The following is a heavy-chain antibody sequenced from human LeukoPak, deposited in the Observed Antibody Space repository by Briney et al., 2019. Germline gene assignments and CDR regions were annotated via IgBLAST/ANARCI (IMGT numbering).Heavy chain of an antibody. J-gene: IGHJ4*02. CDR3: AKFRGIPTTVTQD. V-gene: IGHV3-23*01. Sequence: PGGSLRLSCAASGFTFSNYAMGWVRQAPEKGLEWVSTSSGNGDNTYYADSVKGRFTISRDNSRNTLYLQMSGLRADDTAVYYCAKFRGIPTTVTQDWGQGTLVTVSS. CDR2: SSGNGDNT. CDR1: GFTFSNYA. D-gene: IGHD4-17*01.